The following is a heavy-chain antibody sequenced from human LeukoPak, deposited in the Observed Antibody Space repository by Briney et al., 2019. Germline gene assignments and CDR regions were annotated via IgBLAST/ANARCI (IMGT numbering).Heavy chain of an antibody. D-gene: IGHD2-2*01. CDR3: ARSSLGPAARGNYFDY. J-gene: IGHJ4*02. CDR2: INHSGST. V-gene: IGHV4-34*01. CDR1: GGSFSGYY. Sequence: SETLSLTCAVYGGSFSGYYWSWIRQPPGKGLEWIGEINHSGSTNYNPSLKSRVTISVDTSKNQFSLKLSSVTAADTAVYYCARSSLGPAARGNYFDYWGQGTLVTVSS.